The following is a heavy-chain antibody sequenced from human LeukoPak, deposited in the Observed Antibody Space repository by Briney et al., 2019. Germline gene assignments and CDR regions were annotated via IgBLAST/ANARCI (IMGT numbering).Heavy chain of an antibody. D-gene: IGHD1-26*01. Sequence: PSETLSLTCAVSGYSISSGYYWGWIRQPPGKGLEWIGIIYHSGSTYYNPSLKSRVTISVDTSKNQFSLRVTSVTAADTAVYYCARHFVRSGSYWADYLGQGTLVTVSS. V-gene: IGHV4-38-2*01. CDR1: GYSISSGYY. J-gene: IGHJ4*02. CDR2: IYHSGST. CDR3: ARHFVRSGSYWADY.